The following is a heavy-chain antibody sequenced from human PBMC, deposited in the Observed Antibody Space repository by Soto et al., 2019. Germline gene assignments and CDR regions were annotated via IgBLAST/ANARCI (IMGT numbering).Heavy chain of an antibody. Sequence: GGSLRLSCSGSGFTFSNYEMSWVRQAPGKGLEWVSSVSPDGSAVFYADSVKGRFTISRDNAKSSLYLRMNSLRAEDTAVYYCASLWGRQLWLPPPWGQGTLVTISS. CDR1: GFTFSNYE. CDR3: ASLWGRQLWLPPP. J-gene: IGHJ5*02. CDR2: VSPDGSAV. V-gene: IGHV3-48*03. D-gene: IGHD5-18*01.